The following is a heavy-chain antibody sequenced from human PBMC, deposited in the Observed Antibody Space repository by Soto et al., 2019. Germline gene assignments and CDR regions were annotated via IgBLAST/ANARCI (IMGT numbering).Heavy chain of an antibody. CDR2: IIPIFGTA. J-gene: IGHJ1*01. CDR1: GGTFSSYA. CDR3: AKDSGSYYAEYFQH. Sequence: QVQLVQSGAEVKKPGSSVKVSCKASGGTFSSYAISWVRQAPGQGLEWMGGIIPIFGTANYAQKFQGRVTITADESTSTAYMELSSLRSEDTAVYYCAKDSGSYYAEYFQHWGQGTLVTVSS. D-gene: IGHD1-26*01. V-gene: IGHV1-69*01.